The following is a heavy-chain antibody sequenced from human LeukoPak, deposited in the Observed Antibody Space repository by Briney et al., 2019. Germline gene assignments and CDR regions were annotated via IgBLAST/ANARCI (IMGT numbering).Heavy chain of an antibody. V-gene: IGHV1-69*05. CDR1: GYTFTSYD. CDR2: IIPIFGTA. D-gene: IGHD6-6*01. J-gene: IGHJ6*03. Sequence: SVKVSCKASGYTFTSYDINWVRQATGQGLEWMGGIIPIFGTANYAQKFQGRVTITTDESTSTAYMELSSLRSEDTAVYYCATRIAARPDYYYYMDVWGKGTTVTVSS. CDR3: ATRIAARPDYYYYMDV.